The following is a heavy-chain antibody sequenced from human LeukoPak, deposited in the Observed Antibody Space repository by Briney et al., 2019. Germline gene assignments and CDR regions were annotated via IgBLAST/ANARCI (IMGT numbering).Heavy chain of an antibody. V-gene: IGHV4-59*12. D-gene: IGHD3-10*01. CDR1: GGSISSYY. CDR3: AREEARSITMVRGPEGY. CDR2: IYYSGST. J-gene: IGHJ4*02. Sequence: SETLSLTCTVSGGSISSYYWSWIRQPPGKGLGWIGHIYYSGSTNYNPSLKSRVTISVDTSKNQFSLKLSSVTAADTAVYYCAREEARSITMVRGPEGYWGQGTLVTVSS.